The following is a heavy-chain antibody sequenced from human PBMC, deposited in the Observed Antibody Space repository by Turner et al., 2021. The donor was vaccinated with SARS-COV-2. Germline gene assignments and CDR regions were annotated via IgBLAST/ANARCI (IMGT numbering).Heavy chain of an antibody. J-gene: IGHJ4*02. D-gene: IGHD6-19*01. CDR2: ISWNSGSI. CDR3: AKDMGYSSGGVDY. V-gene: IGHV3-9*01. Sequence: EVQLVESGGGLVQPGRSLRLSCAASGFTFDDYAMHWVRQAPGKGLEWVSGISWNSGSIGYADSVKGRFTISRDNAKNSLYLQMNSLRAEDTALYYCAKDMGYSSGGVDYWGQGTLVTVSS. CDR1: GFTFDDYA.